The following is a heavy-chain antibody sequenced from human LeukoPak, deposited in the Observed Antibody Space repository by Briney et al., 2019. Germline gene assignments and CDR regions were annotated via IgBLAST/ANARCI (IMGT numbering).Heavy chain of an antibody. CDR3: ASGTTVTPSAY. D-gene: IGHD4-17*01. V-gene: IGHV4-30-2*01. CDR2: IYHSGST. Sequence: SQTLSLTCTVSGGSISSGGYYWSWIRQHPGKGLEWIGYIYHSGSTYYNPSLKSRVTISVDRSKNQFSLKLSSVTAADTAVYYCASGTTVTPSAYWGQGTLVTVSS. CDR1: GGSISSGGYY. J-gene: IGHJ4*02.